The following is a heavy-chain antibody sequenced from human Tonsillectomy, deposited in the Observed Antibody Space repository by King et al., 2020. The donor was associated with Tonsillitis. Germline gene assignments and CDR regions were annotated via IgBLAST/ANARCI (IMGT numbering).Heavy chain of an antibody. D-gene: IGHD3-22*01. CDR3: ARDSMSHYFDSSAYYTFDY. Sequence: QLVQSGAEVKKPGASVKVSCKASGYTFTNYGISWVRQAPGQGLEWMGWISAYNGNTNSAQKLQGRVTMTTDASTSTAYMELRSRRSDDTAVYYCARDSMSHYFDSSAYYTFDYWGQGTLVTVSS. V-gene: IGHV1-18*01. CDR2: ISAYNGNT. J-gene: IGHJ4*02. CDR1: GYTFTNYG.